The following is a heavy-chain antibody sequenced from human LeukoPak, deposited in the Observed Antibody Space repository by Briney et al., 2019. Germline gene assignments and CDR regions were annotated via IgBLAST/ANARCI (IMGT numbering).Heavy chain of an antibody. D-gene: IGHD6-19*01. CDR2: IYHSGST. CDR1: GGSISSSSYY. Sequence: NPSETLSLTCTVSGGSISSSSYYWGWIRQPPGKGLEWIGSIYHSGSTYYNPSLKSRVTISVDTSKNQFSLKLSSVTAADTAVYYCARDPRGAVAGFDYWGQGTLVTVSS. V-gene: IGHV4-39*07. J-gene: IGHJ4*02. CDR3: ARDPRGAVAGFDY.